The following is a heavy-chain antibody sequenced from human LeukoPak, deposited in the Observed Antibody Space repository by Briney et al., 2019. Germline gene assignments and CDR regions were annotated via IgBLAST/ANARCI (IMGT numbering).Heavy chain of an antibody. CDR2: MNPNSGNT. V-gene: IGHV1-8*01. CDR3: ARTHYGDYVFPKAVYYYYYYMDV. CDR1: GYTFPSYE. D-gene: IGHD4-17*01. Sequence: GSVKVPCKASGYTFPSYEINGLRQATGKGLDWMGWMNPNSGNTGYAQNFQGRSTMTRNSPISTAYIERNTLRPQTTPCYYCARTHYGDYVFPKAVYYYYYYMDVWGKGTTLTISS. J-gene: IGHJ6*03.